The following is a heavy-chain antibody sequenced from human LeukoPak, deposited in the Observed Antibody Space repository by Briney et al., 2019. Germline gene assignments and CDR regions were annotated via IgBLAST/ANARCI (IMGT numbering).Heavy chain of an antibody. D-gene: IGHD6-6*01. CDR3: XXXXXXRPRYYYYYMDV. J-gene: IGHJ6*03. CDR1: GGTFSNYA. CDR2: IIPIFATA. V-gene: IGHV1-69*06. Sequence: SVKVSCKASGGTFSNYAINWVRQAPGQGLEWMGGIIPIFATANYAQKFQGRVTITADKSTSTAYVELSSLRSEDTAVYYCXXXXXXRPRYYYYYMDVWGKGTTVTVSS.